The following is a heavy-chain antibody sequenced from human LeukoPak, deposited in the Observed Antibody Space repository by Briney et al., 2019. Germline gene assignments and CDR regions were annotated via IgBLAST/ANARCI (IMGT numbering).Heavy chain of an antibody. D-gene: IGHD6-25*01. J-gene: IGHJ4*02. CDR3: AKVRGGYPGYFDY. CDR1: GFTFSSYF. Sequence: PGGSLRLSCAASGFTFSSYFMHWVRHAPGKGLVWVSRVSSDGTYTEYADSVKGRFTISRDNSKNTLYLQMNSLRAEDTAVYYCAKVRGGYPGYFDYWGQGTLVTVSS. CDR2: VSSDGTYT. V-gene: IGHV3-74*03.